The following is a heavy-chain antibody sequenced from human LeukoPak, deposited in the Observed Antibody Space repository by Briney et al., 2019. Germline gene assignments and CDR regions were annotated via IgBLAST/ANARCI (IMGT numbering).Heavy chain of an antibody. CDR2: INTDGSRT. V-gene: IGHV3-74*01. Sequence: PGGSLRLSCAASGFTFSSSWMHWARQAPGKGLVWVSRINTDGSRTDHADSVKGRFTISRDNAKDTLYLQMSSLRAEDTAVYYCVRGFGGRTYSWGQGTEVTVST. CDR1: GFTFSSSW. J-gene: IGHJ4*02. D-gene: IGHD2-15*01. CDR3: VRGFGGRTYS.